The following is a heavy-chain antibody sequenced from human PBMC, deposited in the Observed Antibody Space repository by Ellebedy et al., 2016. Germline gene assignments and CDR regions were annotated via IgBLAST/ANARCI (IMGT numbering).Heavy chain of an antibody. J-gene: IGHJ4*02. CDR3: ARDRIGDNWYTTFDC. CDR2: VSDNYDAP. CDR1: GFSFSRYG. Sequence: GESLKISXAASGFSFSRYGMNWVRQAPGQGLEWLAYVSDNYDAPHYANSVRDRFTISRDNAKASVYLQINNLGTEDTALYYCARDRIGDNWYTTFDCWGQGTLVTVSS. D-gene: IGHD1-1*01. V-gene: IGHV3-48*04.